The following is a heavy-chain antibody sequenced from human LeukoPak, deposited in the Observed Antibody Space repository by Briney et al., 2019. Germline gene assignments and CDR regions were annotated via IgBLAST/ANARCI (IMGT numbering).Heavy chain of an antibody. CDR2: IYYSGST. CDR1: GGSISSYY. D-gene: IGHD2-2*01. V-gene: IGHV4-59*01. CDR3: ARDRGAEYGYYYYGMDV. Sequence: SETLSLTCTLSGGSISSYYWSWIRQPPRKGLEWIGYIYYSGSTNYNPSLKSRVTISVDTSKNQFSLELSSVTAADTAVYYCARDRGAEYGYYYYGMDVWGKGTTVTVSS. J-gene: IGHJ6*04.